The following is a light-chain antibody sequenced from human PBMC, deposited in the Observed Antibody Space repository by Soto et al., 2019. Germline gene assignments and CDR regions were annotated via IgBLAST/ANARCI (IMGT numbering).Light chain of an antibody. CDR2: AAS. CDR3: QQSYTTPYT. CDR1: QSISNF. V-gene: IGKV1-39*01. J-gene: IGKJ2*01. Sequence: DIQMTQSPSSLSASVGDRVTITCRASQSISNFLNWYQQKPGKAPELLIYAASSLHSGVPSRFSGSGSGTNFTPTTSSLQPEDFATYSCQQSYTTPYTFGQGTKLEIK.